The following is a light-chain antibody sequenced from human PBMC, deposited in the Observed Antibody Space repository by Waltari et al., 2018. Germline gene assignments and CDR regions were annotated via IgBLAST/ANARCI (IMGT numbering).Light chain of an antibody. V-gene: IGLV1-51*01. CDR1: GSNIVDNY. CDR2: DTN. J-gene: IGLJ2*01. CDR3: GTWDRSLRAEV. Sequence: QSVLTQPPSVSAAPGPKVTISCSGSGSNIVDNYVIWYQQLPGPAPKLLIYDTNKRPSGIPDRCAGSKSGTSATLGITGLQTGDEADYYCGTWDRSLRAEVFGGGTKLTVL.